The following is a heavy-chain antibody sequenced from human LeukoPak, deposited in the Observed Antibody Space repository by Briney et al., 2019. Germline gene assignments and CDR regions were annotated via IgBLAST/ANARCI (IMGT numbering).Heavy chain of an antibody. CDR2: IWYDGSNK. CDR1: GFTFSSYG. CDR3: AREEWELRVAYYYYGMDV. D-gene: IGHD1-26*01. Sequence: GGSLRLSCAASGFTFSSYGMHWVRQAPGKGLEWVAVIWYDGSNKYYADSVKGRFTIFRDNSKNTLYLQMNSLRAEDTAVYYCAREEWELRVAYYYYGMDVWGQGTTVTVSS. V-gene: IGHV3-33*01. J-gene: IGHJ6*02.